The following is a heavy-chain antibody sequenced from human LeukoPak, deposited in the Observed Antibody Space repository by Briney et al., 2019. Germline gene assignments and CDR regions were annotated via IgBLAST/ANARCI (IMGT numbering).Heavy chain of an antibody. D-gene: IGHD6-13*01. CDR2: ISYDGSNK. J-gene: IGHJ4*02. Sequence: GSLRLSCAASGFTFSSYAMHWVRQAPGKGLEWVAVISYDGSNKYYADSVKGRFTISRDNSKNTLYLQMNSLRAEDTAVYYCARDSPRNSSSWYEIDYWGQGTLVTVSS. CDR1: GFTFSSYA. V-gene: IGHV3-30-3*01. CDR3: ARDSPRNSSSWYEIDY.